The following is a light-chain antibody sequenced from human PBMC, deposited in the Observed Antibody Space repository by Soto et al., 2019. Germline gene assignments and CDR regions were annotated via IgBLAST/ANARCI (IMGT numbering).Light chain of an antibody. V-gene: IGKV3-20*01. CDR3: QQYNSYSWT. Sequence: EVVLTQSPGTLSLSPGERATLSCRASQSVSNDYLAWYQQKPGQAPRLLIHGASSRAIGIPDRFSGGGSGTDFTLTISRLEPEDFAVYYCQQYNSYSWTFGQGTKVEIK. J-gene: IGKJ1*01. CDR1: QSVSNDY. CDR2: GAS.